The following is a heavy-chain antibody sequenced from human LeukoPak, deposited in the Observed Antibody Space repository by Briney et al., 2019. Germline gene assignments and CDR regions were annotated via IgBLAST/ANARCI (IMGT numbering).Heavy chain of an antibody. CDR2: IYYSGST. D-gene: IGHD5-18*01. CDR1: GGSISSYY. J-gene: IGHJ6*02. CDR3: ARGYNYGSVVYYYGLDV. V-gene: IGHV4-59*08. Sequence: PSETLSLTCTVSGGSISSYYWSWIRQPPGKGLEWIGYIYYSGSTNYNPSLKSRVTISVDTSKNQFSLKLSSVTAADTAVYYCARGYNYGSVVYYYGLDVWGRGSTVTVSS.